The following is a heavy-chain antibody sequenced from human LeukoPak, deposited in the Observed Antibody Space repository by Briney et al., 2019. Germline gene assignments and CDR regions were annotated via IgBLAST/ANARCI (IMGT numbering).Heavy chain of an antibody. D-gene: IGHD3-10*01. J-gene: IGHJ5*02. CDR1: GGSISSYY. CDR3: AREPFHMVRGAANWFDP. V-gene: IGHV4-4*07. CDR2: IYTSGST. Sequence: KPSETLSLTCTVSGGSISSYYWSWIRQPAGKGLEWIGRIYTSGSTNYNPSLKSRVTMSVDTSRNQFSLKLSSVTAADTAVYYCAREPFHMVRGAANWFDPWGQGTLVTVSS.